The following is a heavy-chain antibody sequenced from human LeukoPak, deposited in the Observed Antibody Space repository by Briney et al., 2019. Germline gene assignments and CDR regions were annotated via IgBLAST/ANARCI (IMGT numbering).Heavy chain of an antibody. J-gene: IGHJ4*02. Sequence: ASVKVSCKASGYTFTSYGISWVRQAPGQGLEWMGWISTYNGNTSYAQKVQGRVTMTTDTSMSTAYMELRSLRSDDTAVYYCARDYSSGWPNFDYWGQGTLVTVSS. V-gene: IGHV1-18*01. CDR1: GYTFTSYG. D-gene: IGHD6-19*01. CDR2: ISTYNGNT. CDR3: ARDYSSGWPNFDY.